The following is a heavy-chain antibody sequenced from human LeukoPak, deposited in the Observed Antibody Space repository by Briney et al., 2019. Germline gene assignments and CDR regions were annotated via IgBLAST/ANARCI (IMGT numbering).Heavy chain of an antibody. CDR1: GFTFSSYS. J-gene: IGHJ3*02. CDR3: AREQWLALQKGNAFDI. D-gene: IGHD6-19*01. V-gene: IGHV3-48*04. CDR2: ISSSSSTI. Sequence: PGGSLRLSCAASGFTFSSYSMNWVRQAPGKGLEWVSYISSSSSTIYYADSVKGRFTISRDNAKNSLYLQMNSLRAEDTAVYYCAREQWLALQKGNAFDIWGQGTMVTVSS.